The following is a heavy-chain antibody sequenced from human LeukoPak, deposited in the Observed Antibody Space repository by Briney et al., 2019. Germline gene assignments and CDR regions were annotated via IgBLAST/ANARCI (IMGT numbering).Heavy chain of an antibody. CDR2: IKSKTDGGTT. J-gene: IGHJ6*04. D-gene: IGHD3-10*01. CDR1: GFTFSNAW. CDR3: TTDITMVRGVIIWDYYYYGMDV. Sequence: GGSLRLSCAASGFTFSNAWMSWVRQAPGKGLEWVGRIKSKTDGGTTDYAAPVKGRFTISRDDSINTLYLQMNSLKTEDTAVYYCTTDITMVRGVIIWDYYYYGMDVWGKGTTVTVSS. V-gene: IGHV3-15*01.